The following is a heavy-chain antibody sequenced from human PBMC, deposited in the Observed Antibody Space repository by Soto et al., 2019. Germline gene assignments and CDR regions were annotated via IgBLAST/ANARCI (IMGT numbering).Heavy chain of an antibody. CDR2: IRNKANNYAT. CDR1: GLTFSGSA. D-gene: IGHD1-1*01. V-gene: IGHV3-73*01. CDR3: AKEGWLGPDDNGY. Sequence: GGSLRLSCVASGLTFSGSAMHWVRQASGKGLEWVGRIRNKANNYATAFGASVKGRFTISRDDSKNTAYLQMNSLKIEDTAIYYCAKEGWLGPDDNGYWGQGTLVTVSS. J-gene: IGHJ4*02.